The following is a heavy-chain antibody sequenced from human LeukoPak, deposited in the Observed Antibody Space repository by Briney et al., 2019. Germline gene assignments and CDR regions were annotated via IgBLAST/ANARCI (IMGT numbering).Heavy chain of an antibody. J-gene: IGHJ6*02. Sequence: ASVKVSCKASGYTFTSYGISWVRQAPGQGLEWMGWISPYNGNTNYAQKLQGRVTMTTDTSTSTAYMELRSLRSDDTAVYYCAKGSRLGATVTGYYYYYGMDVWGQGTTVTVSS. CDR1: GYTFTSYG. D-gene: IGHD4-11*01. V-gene: IGHV1-18*01. CDR3: AKGSRLGATVTGYYYYYGMDV. CDR2: ISPYNGNT.